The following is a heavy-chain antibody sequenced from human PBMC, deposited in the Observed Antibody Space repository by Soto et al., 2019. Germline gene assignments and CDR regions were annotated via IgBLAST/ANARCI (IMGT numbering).Heavy chain of an antibody. CDR3: ARHGSSGYAVEP. CDR1: GGSFSGYY. V-gene: IGHV4-34*01. Sequence: PSETLSLTCAVYGGSFSGYYWSWIRQPPGKGLEWIGEINHSGSTNYNPSLKSRVTISVDTSKNQFSLKLSSVTAADTAVYYCARHGSSGYAVEPWGQGTLVTVSS. J-gene: IGHJ5*02. D-gene: IGHD5-12*01. CDR2: INHSGST.